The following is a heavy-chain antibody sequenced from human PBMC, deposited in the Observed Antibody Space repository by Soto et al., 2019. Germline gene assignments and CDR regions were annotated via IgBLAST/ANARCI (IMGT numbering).Heavy chain of an antibody. V-gene: IGHV1-18*04. J-gene: IGHJ5*01. Sequence: GDSVKVYWKFSGSRFINYGVTWVRQAPGQGIEWMGWISGSNGATNYAQRFQGRVTLTTDTSTNTAYLELRSLRLDDTAVYYCARDSKMLRSNPNWFNSRG. CDR1: GSRFINYG. D-gene: IGHD2-8*01. CDR2: ISGSNGAT. CDR3: ARDSKMLRSNPNWFNS.